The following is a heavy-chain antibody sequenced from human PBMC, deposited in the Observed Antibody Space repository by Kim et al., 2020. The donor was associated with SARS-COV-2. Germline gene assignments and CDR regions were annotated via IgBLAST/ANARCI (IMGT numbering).Heavy chain of an antibody. V-gene: IGHV3-43*01. J-gene: IGHJ4*02. CDR1: GFTFDEYT. CDR3: AKGNGYSRSSPLDY. D-gene: IGHD6-6*01. Sequence: GGSLRLSCAASGFTFDEYTIHWVRQAPGKGPEWVSLINWDGSSTYYRDSVKGRFTISRDNSKNSLYLQMNSLRTEDTALYYCAKGNGYSRSSPLDYWGQGTLVTVSS. CDR2: INWDGSST.